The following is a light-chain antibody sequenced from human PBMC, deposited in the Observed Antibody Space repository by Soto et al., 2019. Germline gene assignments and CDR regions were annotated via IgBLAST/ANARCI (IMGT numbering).Light chain of an antibody. CDR3: QQSYVTPVT. CDR1: QSIGTY. J-gene: IGKJ4*01. V-gene: IGKV1-39*01. CDR2: AVS. Sequence: DIQMTKSPSSLSASVGXRVTITCRASQSIGTYLDWYQYKPVKAPKVVIYAVSSLQAGVPSRFSGSGSGTDVTLTVSSLQPENSDTYFCQQSYVTPVTVGGVTKL.